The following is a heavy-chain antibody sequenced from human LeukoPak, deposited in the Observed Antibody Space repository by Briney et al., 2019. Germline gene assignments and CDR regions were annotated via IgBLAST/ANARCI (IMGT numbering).Heavy chain of an antibody. Sequence: GGSLRLSCAVSGFTFSDHYMDWVRQAPGKGLEWVGRTKNKADSYTTEFAASVIGRFTISRDDSKNSLYLQMNSLKTEDTAVYYCASLGYCGITSCYGYYYMDVWGEGTTVTVSS. V-gene: IGHV3-72*01. CDR3: ASLGYCGITSCYGYYYMDV. CDR1: GFTFSDHY. CDR2: TKNKADSYTT. J-gene: IGHJ6*03. D-gene: IGHD2-2*01.